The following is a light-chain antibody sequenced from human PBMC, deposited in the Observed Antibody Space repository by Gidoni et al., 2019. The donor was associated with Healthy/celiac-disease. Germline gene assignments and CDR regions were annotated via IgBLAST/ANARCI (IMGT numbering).Light chain of an antibody. Sequence: EIVLTQSPATLSLSPGDRATLSCRASQSVSSYLAWYQQKPGQAPRLLIYDASNRATGIPARFSGSGSGTDFTLTISSLEPEDFAVYYCQQRSNWPRITFXXXTRLEIK. CDR2: DAS. CDR1: QSVSSY. CDR3: QQRSNWPRIT. J-gene: IGKJ5*01. V-gene: IGKV3-11*01.